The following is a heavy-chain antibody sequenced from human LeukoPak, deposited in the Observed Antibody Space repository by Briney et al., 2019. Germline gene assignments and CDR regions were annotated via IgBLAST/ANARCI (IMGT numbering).Heavy chain of an antibody. J-gene: IGHJ6*03. D-gene: IGHD5-18*01. CDR3: ARVAAMAKDYYYYYMDV. CDR1: GYTFTSYE. V-gene: IGHV1-8*01. CDR2: MNPNRGNT. Sequence: ASVKVSCKASGYTFTSYEINWMRQATGQGLEWMGWMNPNRGNTGYAQKFQGRVTMTSNASIGTAYMELSSLGSDDTAVYYCARVAAMAKDYYYYYMDVWGKGTTVTISS.